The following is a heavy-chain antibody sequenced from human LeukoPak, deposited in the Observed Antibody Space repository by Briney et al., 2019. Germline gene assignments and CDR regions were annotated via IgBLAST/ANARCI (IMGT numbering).Heavy chain of an antibody. CDR2: INPNSGVT. CDR1: GFTFTTYY. CDR3: TRDHCSSINCYEYNYFGIDV. D-gene: IGHD2-2*01. Sequence: ASLKVSCKASGFTFTTYYIHWVRRAPGQGLEWMGWINPNSGVTESAQQFQGRVTMTRDPSTSTAYMELSRLRSDDTAVYYCTRDHCSSINCYEYNYFGIDVWGQGTTVTVSS. V-gene: IGHV1-2*02. J-gene: IGHJ6*02.